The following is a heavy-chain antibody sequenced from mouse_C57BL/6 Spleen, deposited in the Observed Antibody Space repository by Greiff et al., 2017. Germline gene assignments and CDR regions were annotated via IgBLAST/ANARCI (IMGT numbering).Heavy chain of an antibody. D-gene: IGHD2-1*01. Sequence: QVHVKQSGAELVKPGASVKLSCKASGYTFTSYWMHWVKQRPGQGLEWIGMIHPNSGSTNYNEKFKSKATLTVDKSSSTAYMQLSSLTSEDSAVYYCARGIYYDSYAMDYWGQGTSVTVSS. CDR1: GYTFTSYW. V-gene: IGHV1-64*01. J-gene: IGHJ4*01. CDR2: IHPNSGST. CDR3: ARGIYYDSYAMDY.